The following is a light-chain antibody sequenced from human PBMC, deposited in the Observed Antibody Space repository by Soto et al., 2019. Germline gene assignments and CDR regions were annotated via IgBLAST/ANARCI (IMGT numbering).Light chain of an antibody. CDR2: DVS. V-gene: IGLV2-14*03. J-gene: IGLJ1*01. CDR1: SSDVGGYNF. CDR3: SSYTSSSTQV. Sequence: QSALAQPASVSGSPGQSITISCTGTSSDVGGYNFVSWYQQHPGKAPKFLIYDVSNRPSGVSTRFSGSKSGNTASLTISGLQAEDEADYYCSSYTSSSTQVFGTGTKVT.